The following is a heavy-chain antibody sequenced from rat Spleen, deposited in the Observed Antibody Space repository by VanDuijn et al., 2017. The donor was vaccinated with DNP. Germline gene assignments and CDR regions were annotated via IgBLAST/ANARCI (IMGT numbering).Heavy chain of an antibody. CDR1: GLSLTSYN. J-gene: IGHJ4*01. V-gene: IGHV2-30*01. D-gene: IGHD3-8*01. CDR3: ARVPNTYYVMDA. Sequence: QVQLKESGPGLVQPSQTLSLTCTVSGLSLTSYNVHWVRQPTGKGLEWIGVIWTGGSTDYNSALKSRLSISRDTSKSQVFLKMNSLQTEDTATYYCARVPNTYYVMDAWGQGASVTVSS. CDR2: IWTGGST.